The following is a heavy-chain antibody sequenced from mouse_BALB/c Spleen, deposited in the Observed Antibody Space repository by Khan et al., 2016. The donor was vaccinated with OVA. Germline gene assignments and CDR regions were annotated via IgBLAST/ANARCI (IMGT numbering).Heavy chain of an antibody. CDR2: INPRSAYT. CDR1: GYTFTSNT. CDR3: ARRTTGYAMDY. Sequence: QIQLVQSGAELARPGASVKMSCKASGYTFTSNTMHWVKQRPGQGLEWIGYINPRSAYTIFNQKFKDKATLTADISSSTAYMQLSSLTSDDSAFYYCARRTTGYAMDYWGQGTSVTVSS. D-gene: IGHD2-14*01. V-gene: IGHV1-4*01. J-gene: IGHJ4*01.